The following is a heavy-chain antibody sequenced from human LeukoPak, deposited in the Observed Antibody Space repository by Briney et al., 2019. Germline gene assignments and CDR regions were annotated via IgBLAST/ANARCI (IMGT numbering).Heavy chain of an antibody. V-gene: IGHV3-30*02. CDR1: GFTFSSYG. Sequence: GGSLRLSCAASGFTFSSYGMHWVRQAPGKGLEWVAFIRYDGSNKYYADSVKGRFTISRDNSKNTLYLQMSSLRVEDTAVYYCTRDPRHFDSCGQGTLVTVSS. CDR3: TRDPRHFDS. J-gene: IGHJ5*01. D-gene: IGHD6-6*01. CDR2: IRYDGSNK.